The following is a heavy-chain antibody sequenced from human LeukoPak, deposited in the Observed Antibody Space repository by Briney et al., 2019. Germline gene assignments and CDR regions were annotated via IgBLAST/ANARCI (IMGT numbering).Heavy chain of an antibody. CDR1: GFTFSDHY. CDR2: SRDKGNSYTT. J-gene: IGHJ4*01. D-gene: IGHD3-10*01. V-gene: IGHV3-72*01. CDR3: TKLARAPRDFDY. Sequence: GGTLRLSCAASGFTFSDHYIDWVRQAPGKGLEWVGRSRDKGNSYTTAYAASVRGRFTISRDDSKNSLYLQMNSLKIEDTAVYYCTKLARAPRDFDYWGQGTLVTVSS.